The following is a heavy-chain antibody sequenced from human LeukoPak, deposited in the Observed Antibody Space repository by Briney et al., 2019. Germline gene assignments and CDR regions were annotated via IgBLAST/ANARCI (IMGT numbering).Heavy chain of an antibody. J-gene: IGHJ6*04. CDR2: ISSSGSTI. CDR3: AELGITMIGGV. Sequence: GSLRLSCAASGFTFSSYSMNWVRQAPGKGLEWVSYISSSGSTIYYADSVKGRFTISRDNAKNSLYLQMNSLRAEDTAVYYCAELGITMIGGVWGKGTTVTVSS. CDR1: GFTFSSYS. V-gene: IGHV3-48*04. D-gene: IGHD3-10*02.